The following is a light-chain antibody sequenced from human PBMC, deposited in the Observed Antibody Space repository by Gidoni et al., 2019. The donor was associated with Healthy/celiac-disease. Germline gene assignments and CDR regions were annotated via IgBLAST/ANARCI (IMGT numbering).Light chain of an antibody. Sequence: DIQMTQSPSSLSASVGDRVTITCRASQSISSYLNWYQQKPGKAPKLLIYAASSLQSGVPSRFSGSGSGKDFTLIISSLQPEDFATYYCQQSYSTSWTFGQGTKVEIK. CDR2: AAS. CDR1: QSISSY. J-gene: IGKJ1*01. V-gene: IGKV1-39*01. CDR3: QQSYSTSWT.